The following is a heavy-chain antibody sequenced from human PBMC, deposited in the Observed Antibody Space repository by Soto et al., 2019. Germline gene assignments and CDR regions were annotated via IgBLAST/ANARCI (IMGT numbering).Heavy chain of an antibody. Sequence: EVQLLESGGGLVQPGGSLRLSCAASGFTFSSYAMSWVRQAPGMGLEWVSAISGSGGSTYYADFVKGRFTISRDNSKNTLYLQMNSLRAEDTAVYYCAKDLEVVVAALDYWGQGTLVTVSS. CDR3: AKDLEVVVAALDY. V-gene: IGHV3-23*01. J-gene: IGHJ4*02. CDR1: GFTFSSYA. CDR2: ISGSGGST. D-gene: IGHD2-15*01.